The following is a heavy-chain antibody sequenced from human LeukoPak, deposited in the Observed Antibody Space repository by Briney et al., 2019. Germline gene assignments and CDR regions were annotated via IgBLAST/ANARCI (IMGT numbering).Heavy chain of an antibody. D-gene: IGHD6-6*01. V-gene: IGHV4-4*07. J-gene: IGHJ4*02. CDR3: AREGARLFDY. CDR1: GVSISSYY. CDR2: IYTSGST. Sequence: SETLSLTCTVSGVSISSYYWSWIRQPAGKGLEWIGRIYTSGSTNYNPSLKSRVTISVDTSKNQFSLKLCSVTAADTAVYYCAREGARLFDYWGQGTLVTVSS.